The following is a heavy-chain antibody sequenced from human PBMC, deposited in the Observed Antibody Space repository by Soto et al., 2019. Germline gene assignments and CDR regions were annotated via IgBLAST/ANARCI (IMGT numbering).Heavy chain of an antibody. CDR3: ARDLSSSWPGFFDY. Sequence: ASVKVSCKASGGTLSSYAISWVRQAPGQGLEWMGGIIPIFGTANYAQKFQGRVTITADKSTSTAYMELSSLRSEDTAVYYCARDLSSSWPGFFDYWGQGTLVTVSS. D-gene: IGHD6-13*01. CDR2: IIPIFGTA. CDR1: GGTLSSYA. J-gene: IGHJ4*02. V-gene: IGHV1-69*06.